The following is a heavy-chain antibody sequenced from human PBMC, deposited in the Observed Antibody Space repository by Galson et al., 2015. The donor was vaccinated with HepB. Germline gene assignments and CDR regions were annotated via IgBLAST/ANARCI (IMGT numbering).Heavy chain of an antibody. CDR3: AKTVRRYCTLQGHDY. Sequence: SLRLSCAASGFTFSSYAMSWVRQAPGKGLEWVSAISGSGGSTYYADSVKGRFTISRDNSKNTLYLQMNSLRAEDTAVYYCAKTVRRYCTLQGHDYWGQGTLVTVSS. V-gene: IGHV3-23*01. J-gene: IGHJ4*02. CDR2: ISGSGGST. CDR1: GFTFSSYA. D-gene: IGHD2-8*01.